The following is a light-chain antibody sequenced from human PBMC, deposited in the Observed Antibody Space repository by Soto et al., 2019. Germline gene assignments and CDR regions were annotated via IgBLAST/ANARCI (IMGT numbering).Light chain of an antibody. V-gene: IGKV4-1*01. J-gene: IGKJ4*01. Sequence: DIVMTQSPDSLAVSLGERATINCKSSQSILYSSNIKNYLAWYQQKAGQPPKGLIYWASTRESGVPDRFSGSGSGTDFPLTISSLQAEDVAVYYCQQYYISPLTFGGGTKVEIK. CDR2: WAS. CDR1: QSILYSSNIKNY. CDR3: QQYYISPLT.